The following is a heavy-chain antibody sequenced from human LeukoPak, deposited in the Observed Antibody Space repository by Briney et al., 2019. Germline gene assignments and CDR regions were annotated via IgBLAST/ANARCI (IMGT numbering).Heavy chain of an antibody. D-gene: IGHD5-18*01. CDR2: INTNTGNP. CDR3: GRDPRLGIRGYTYGYIDY. J-gene: IGHJ4*02. CDR1: GYTFSSYT. Sequence: GASVKVSCKTSGYTFSSYTIIWVRQAPGQGLEWMGWINTNTGNPTYAQGFTGRYVFSLDTSVSTPYLQISGLTADDTAVYFCGRDPRLGIRGYTYGYIDYWGQGTLVTVSS. V-gene: IGHV7-4-1*02.